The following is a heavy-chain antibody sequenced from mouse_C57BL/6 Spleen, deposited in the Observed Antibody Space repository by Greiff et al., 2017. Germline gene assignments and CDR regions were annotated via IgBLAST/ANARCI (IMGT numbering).Heavy chain of an antibody. CDR3: ARYCSSYNYAMDY. D-gene: IGHD1-1*01. CDR2: LRNKANGDTT. J-gene: IGHJ4*01. Sequence: EVQRVESGGGLVQPGGSLSLSCAASGFTFTDYYMSWVRQPPGKALEWLGFLRNKANGDTTEYSAYVKGRFTISRDNSQSLLYLQMNALRAEDSATYYCARYCSSYNYAMDYWGQGTSVTVSA. V-gene: IGHV7-3*01. CDR1: GFTFTDYY.